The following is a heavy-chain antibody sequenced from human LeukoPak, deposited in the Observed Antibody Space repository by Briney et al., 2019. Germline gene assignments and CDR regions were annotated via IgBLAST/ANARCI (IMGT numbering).Heavy chain of an antibody. D-gene: IGHD2-2*01. CDR2: IRSSSSNI. J-gene: IGHJ3*02. V-gene: IGHV3-21*04. CDR1: GFTFSSYT. Sequence: PGGSLRLSCAASGFTFSSYTMNWVRQAPGKGLEWVSSIRSSSSNIHYVDSVKGRFTISRDNAKNSLYLQLNSLRAEDTAVYYCARVDASDAFDIWGQGTMVTVSS. CDR3: ARVDASDAFDI.